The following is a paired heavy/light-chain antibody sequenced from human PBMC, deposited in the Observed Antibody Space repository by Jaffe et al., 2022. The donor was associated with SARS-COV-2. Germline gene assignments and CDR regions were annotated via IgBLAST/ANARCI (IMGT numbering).Heavy chain of an antibody. V-gene: IGHV3-23*01. CDR2: VDETGDIT. J-gene: IGHJ4*02. CDR1: GFAFSSYG. D-gene: IGHD3-3*01. CDR3: AKESIPRGVITQYDY. Sequence: EVQLLESGGGLVPPGGSLRLSCAASGFAFSSYGINWVRQAPGKGLEWVSAVDETGDITFSAVSVRGRFTISRDNSKSTVYLQMHSLRPEDTAIYYCAKESIPRGVITQYDYWGQGTLVSVSS.
Light chain of an antibody. CDR2: EVS. V-gene: IGLV2-14*01. J-gene: IGLJ3*02. CDR1: STDVSHHRF. Sequence: QSGLTQPASVSGSPGQSITISCTGTSTDVSHHRFVSWYRQHPGKAPKLIIYEVSRRPSGVPDRFSGSKSGSTASLTISGLLPEDEADYYCNSYSTHDIKFGGGTKVTVL. CDR3: NSYSTHDIK.